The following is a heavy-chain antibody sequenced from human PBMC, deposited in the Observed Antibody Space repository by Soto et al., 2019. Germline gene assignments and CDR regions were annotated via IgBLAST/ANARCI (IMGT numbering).Heavy chain of an antibody. J-gene: IGHJ4*02. CDR1: NFSVLTSIYY. Sequence: SETLSLTCTVSNFSVLTSIYYWAWIRQPPGKGLEWVGTVYYTGTTYYNPSLQSRVTIPIDTSKNQFSLNLNSVTAADTAVYYYARNWNLALVPAAYFDSWGQGTLVTVSS. V-gene: IGHV4-39*01. D-gene: IGHD2-2*01. CDR3: ARNWNLALVPAAYFDS. CDR2: VYYTGTT.